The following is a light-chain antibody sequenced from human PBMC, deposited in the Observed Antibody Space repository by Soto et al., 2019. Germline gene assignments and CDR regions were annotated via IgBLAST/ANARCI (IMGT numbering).Light chain of an antibody. Sequence: QSALTQPPSASGSPGQSVTISCTGTSSDIGLYNYVSWYQQHPGKVPKLMIYEVNKRPSGVPDRFSGSKSGNTASLTVSGLQADDEAEYYCTSYAGSDHFVVFGGGTKLTVL. V-gene: IGLV2-8*01. CDR3: TSYAGSDHFVV. J-gene: IGLJ2*01. CDR1: SSDIGLYNY. CDR2: EVN.